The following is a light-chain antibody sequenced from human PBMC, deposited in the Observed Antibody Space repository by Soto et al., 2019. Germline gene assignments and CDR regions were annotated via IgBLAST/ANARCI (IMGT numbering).Light chain of an antibody. J-gene: IGLJ1*01. CDR1: VSDVGGYDS. Sequence: QSALTQPASVSGSPGQSITISCTGTVSDVGGYDSVSWYQQHPGRAPKLIIYGVNNRPSGVSNRFSASKSADTASLTISGLQAEDEANYYCSLYTSTSTFVFGPGTKVTVL. V-gene: IGLV2-14*03. CDR3: SLYTSTSTFV. CDR2: GVN.